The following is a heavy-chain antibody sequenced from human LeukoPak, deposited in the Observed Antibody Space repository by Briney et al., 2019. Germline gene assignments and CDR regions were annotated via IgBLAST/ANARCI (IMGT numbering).Heavy chain of an antibody. CDR3: ARGILTPPTVIRGFDY. D-gene: IGHD4-23*01. J-gene: IGHJ4*02. V-gene: IGHV3-23*01. Sequence: QPGGSLRLSCAASGFTFSSYAMSWVRQAPGKGLEWVSAISGSGGSTYYADSVKGRFTISRDNAKNLLYLQMNSLRAEDTAVYYCARGILTPPTVIRGFDYWGQGTLVTVSS. CDR2: ISGSGGST. CDR1: GFTFSSYA.